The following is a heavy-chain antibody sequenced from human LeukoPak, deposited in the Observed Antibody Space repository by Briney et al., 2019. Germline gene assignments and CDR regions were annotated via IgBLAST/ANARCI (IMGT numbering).Heavy chain of an antibody. Sequence: GGSLRLSCAASGLTFSSYAMDWVRQAPGKGLEWVAVISYDGSNKYYADSVKGRFTISRDNSKNTLYLQMNSLRAEDTAVYYCAKDKDSGYDYSRDFDYWGQGTLVTVSS. V-gene: IGHV3-30-3*01. D-gene: IGHD5-12*01. J-gene: IGHJ4*02. CDR2: ISYDGSNK. CDR3: AKDKDSGYDYSRDFDY. CDR1: GLTFSSYA.